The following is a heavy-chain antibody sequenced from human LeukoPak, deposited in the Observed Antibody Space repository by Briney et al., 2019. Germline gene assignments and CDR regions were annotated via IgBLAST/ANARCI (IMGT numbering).Heavy chain of an antibody. CDR1: GGTFSSYA. V-gene: IGHV1-69*01. CDR3: ARVKWLARGYYYYYMDV. J-gene: IGHJ6*03. CDR2: IIPIFGTA. D-gene: IGHD6-19*01. Sequence: ASVKVSCKASGGTFSSYAISWVRQAPGQGLEWMGGIIPIFGTANYAQKFQGRVTITADESTSTAYMELSSLRSEDTAVYYCARVKWLARGYYYYYMDVWGKGTTVTVSS.